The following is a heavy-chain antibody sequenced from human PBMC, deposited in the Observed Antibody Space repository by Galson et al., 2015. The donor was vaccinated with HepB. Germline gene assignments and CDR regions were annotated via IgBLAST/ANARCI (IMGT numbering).Heavy chain of an antibody. CDR1: GGSFSGYY. J-gene: IGHJ4*02. D-gene: IGHD3-22*01. V-gene: IGHV4-34*01. CDR3: ARSSATYYYDSSGQRHLGY. CDR2: INHSGST. Sequence: SETLSLTCAVYGGSFSGYYWSWIRQPPGKGLEWIGEINHSGSTNYNPSLKSRVTISVDTSKNQFSLKLSSVTAADTAVYYCARSSATYYYDSSGQRHLGYWGQGTLVTVSS.